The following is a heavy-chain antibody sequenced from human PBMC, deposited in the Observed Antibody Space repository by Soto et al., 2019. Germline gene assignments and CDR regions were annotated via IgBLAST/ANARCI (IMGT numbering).Heavy chain of an antibody. J-gene: IGHJ6*02. D-gene: IGHD6-19*01. V-gene: IGHV3-30-3*01. CDR3: ARDWYSSGWYLVYYYYGMDV. Sequence: QVQLVESGGGVVQPGRSLRLSCAASGFTFSSYAMHWVRQAPGKGLEWVAVISYDGSNKYYADSVKGRFTISRDNSKNTQYLQMTSLRAEDTAVYYCARDWYSSGWYLVYYYYGMDVWGQGTTVTVSS. CDR1: GFTFSSYA. CDR2: ISYDGSNK.